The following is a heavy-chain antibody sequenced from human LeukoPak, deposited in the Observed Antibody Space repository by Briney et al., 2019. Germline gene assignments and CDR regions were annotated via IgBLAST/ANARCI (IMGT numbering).Heavy chain of an antibody. CDR1: GGTFSSYA. Sequence: SVKVSCKASGGTFSSYAISWVRQAPGQGLEWMGGIIPIFGTANYAQKFQGRVTITTDESTSTAYMELSSLRSEDTAVYYCARLYYYGSGSYSNSAHFDYWGQGTLFTVSS. D-gene: IGHD3-10*01. CDR2: IIPIFGTA. CDR3: ARLYYYGSGSYSNSAHFDY. J-gene: IGHJ4*02. V-gene: IGHV1-69*05.